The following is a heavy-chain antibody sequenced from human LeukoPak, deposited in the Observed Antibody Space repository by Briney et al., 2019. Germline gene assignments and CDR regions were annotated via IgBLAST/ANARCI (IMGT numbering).Heavy chain of an antibody. CDR2: IKQDGSEK. V-gene: IGHV3-7*01. CDR1: GFTFSSYW. D-gene: IGHD5-18*01. Sequence: GGSLRLSCAASGFTFSSYWMSWVRQAPGKGLEWVANIKQDGSEKYYADSVKGRFTISRDSSKNTLYLQMNSLRAADTAVYYCARGSGYSYSFTGRERTKSRLDYWGQGTLVTVSS. CDR3: ARGSGYSYSFTGRERTKSRLDY. J-gene: IGHJ4*02.